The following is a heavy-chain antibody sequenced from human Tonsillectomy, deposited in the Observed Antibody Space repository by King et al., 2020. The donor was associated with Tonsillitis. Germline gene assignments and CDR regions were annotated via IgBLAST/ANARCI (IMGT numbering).Heavy chain of an antibody. CDR2: IYSGGDT. Sequence: VQLVESGGGLVQPGGSLRLSCAASGFTVSSNYMSWVRQAPGRGLEWVSVIYSGGDTYYADSVKGRFTSSRHNSKNTLYLQMNSLRAEDTAVYYCARAYAPAPAGDAFDIWGQGTMVTVSS. CDR3: ARAYAPAPAGDAFDI. CDR1: GFTVSSNY. V-gene: IGHV3-53*04. D-gene: IGHD4-17*01. J-gene: IGHJ3*02.